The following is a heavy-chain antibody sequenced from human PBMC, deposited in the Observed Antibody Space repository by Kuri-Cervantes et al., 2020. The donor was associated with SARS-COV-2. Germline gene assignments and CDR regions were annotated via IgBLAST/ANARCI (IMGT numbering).Heavy chain of an antibody. J-gene: IGHJ5*02. V-gene: IGHV1-58*01. Sequence: SVKVSCKASGFTFTSSAVQWVRQARGQRLEWIGWIVVGSGNTNYAQKFQERVTITRDMSTSTAYMELSSLRSEDTAVYYCARDALPTIFGVVIIYWFDPWGQGTLVTVSS. CDR3: ARDALPTIFGVVIIYWFDP. CDR1: GFTFTSSA. CDR2: IVVGSGNT. D-gene: IGHD3-3*01.